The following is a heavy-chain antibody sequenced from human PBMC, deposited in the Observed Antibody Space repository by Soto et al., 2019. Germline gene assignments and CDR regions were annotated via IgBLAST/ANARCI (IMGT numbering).Heavy chain of an antibody. J-gene: IGHJ5*02. CDR2: ISGSGGST. Sequence: GGSLRLSCAASGFTFSSYAMSWVRQAPGKGLEWVSAISGSGGSTYYADSVKGRFTISRDNSKNTLYLQMNSLRAEDTAVYYCAKEYLWFGELFSWFDPWGQGTLVTVSS. V-gene: IGHV3-23*01. CDR1: GFTFSSYA. D-gene: IGHD3-10*01. CDR3: AKEYLWFGELFSWFDP.